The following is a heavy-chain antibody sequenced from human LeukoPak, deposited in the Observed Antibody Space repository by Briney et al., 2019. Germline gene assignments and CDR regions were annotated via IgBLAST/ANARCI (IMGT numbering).Heavy chain of an antibody. CDR2: ISGNGGST. Sequence: GGSLRLSCSASGFIFSNFALYWVRQAPGKGLEYVSGISGNGGSTYYADSVKGRFTISRDNPKNTLYLQMNSLRAEDTAVYYCARVHFSSSPYFDYWGQGTLVTVSS. CDR1: GFIFSNFA. D-gene: IGHD6-6*01. V-gene: IGHV3-64*04. J-gene: IGHJ4*02. CDR3: ARVHFSSSPYFDY.